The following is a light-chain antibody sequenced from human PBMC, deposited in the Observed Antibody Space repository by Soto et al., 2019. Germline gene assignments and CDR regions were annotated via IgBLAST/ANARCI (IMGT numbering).Light chain of an antibody. CDR1: SGGIANNY. CDR2: EHN. J-gene: IGLJ3*02. V-gene: IGLV6-57*04. CDR3: QSYDSGNPWV. Sequence: NFMLTQPHSVSGSPGETVTISCTRTSGGIANNYVQWYQQRPGSAPTIVIYEHNQRPSGVPDRFSGSTDGSSNSASLTISGLQTEDEADYYCQSYDSGNPWVFGGGTKVTVL.